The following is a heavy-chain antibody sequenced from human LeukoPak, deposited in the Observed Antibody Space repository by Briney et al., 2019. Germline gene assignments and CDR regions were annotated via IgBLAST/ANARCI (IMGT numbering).Heavy chain of an antibody. Sequence: GGSLRLSCAASGFTCDDYAMHWVRQAPGKGLEWVSGISWNSGSIGYADSVKGRFPISRDNAKNSLYLQMNSLRAEDTGLYYCARKMYSSSTGGWFDPWGQGTLVTVS. J-gene: IGHJ5*02. CDR3: ARKMYSSSTGGWFDP. CDR2: ISWNSGSI. D-gene: IGHD6-6*01. CDR1: GFTCDDYA. V-gene: IGHV3-9*01.